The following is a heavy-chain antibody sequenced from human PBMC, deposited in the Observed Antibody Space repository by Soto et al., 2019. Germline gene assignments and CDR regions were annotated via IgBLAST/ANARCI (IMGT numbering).Heavy chain of an antibody. J-gene: IGHJ4*02. CDR1: GFTFSSYG. V-gene: IGHV3-30*18. CDR3: AKMDGYKTPVAGYYFDY. Sequence: QVQLVESGGGVVQPGRSLRLSCAASGFTFSSYGMHWVRQAPGKGLEWVAVISYDGSNKYYADSVKGRFTISRDNSKNTLYLQMNSLRAEDTAVYYCAKMDGYKTPVAGYYFDYWGQGTLVTVSS. D-gene: IGHD5-12*01. CDR2: ISYDGSNK.